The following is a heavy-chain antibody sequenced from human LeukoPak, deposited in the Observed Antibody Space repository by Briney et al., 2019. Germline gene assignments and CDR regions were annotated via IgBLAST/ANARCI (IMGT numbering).Heavy chain of an antibody. CDR2: INPNSGGT. V-gene: IGHV1-2*02. Sequence: GASVKVSCKASGYTFTGYYMHWVRQAPRQGLEWMGWINPNSGGTNYAQKFQGRVTMTRDTSISTAYMELSRLRSDDTAVYYCAGTDYYDSQGDYWGQGTLVTVSS. D-gene: IGHD3-22*01. CDR1: GYTFTGYY. CDR3: AGTDYYDSQGDY. J-gene: IGHJ4*02.